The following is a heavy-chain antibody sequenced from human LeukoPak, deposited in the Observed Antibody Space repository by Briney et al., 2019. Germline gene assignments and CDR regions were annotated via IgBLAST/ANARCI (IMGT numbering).Heavy chain of an antibody. J-gene: IGHJ6*02. Sequence: SVTLSLTCAVSGGSISSSNWGGWVRQPPEQGLEWIGEIYHTGSTNYNPSLKSRVTISVDKSKNQFFLQLNSVTAADTAVYYCARDPRYGMDVWGQGTTVSVS. CDR1: GGSISSSNW. CDR2: IYHTGST. V-gene: IGHV4-4*02. CDR3: ARDPRYGMDV.